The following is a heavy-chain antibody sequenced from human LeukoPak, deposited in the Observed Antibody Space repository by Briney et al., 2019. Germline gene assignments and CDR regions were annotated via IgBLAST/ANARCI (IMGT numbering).Heavy chain of an antibody. CDR1: GGSISSSSYY. J-gene: IGHJ3*02. CDR2: IYYSGST. D-gene: IGHD1-1*01. V-gene: IGHV4-39*07. CDR3: ARERTGTMNSAFDI. Sequence: SETLSLTCTVSGGSISSSSYYWGWIRQPPGKGLEWIGSIYYSGSTYYNPSLKSRVTISVDTSKNQFSLKLSSMTAADTAVYYCARERTGTMNSAFDIWGQGTMVTVSS.